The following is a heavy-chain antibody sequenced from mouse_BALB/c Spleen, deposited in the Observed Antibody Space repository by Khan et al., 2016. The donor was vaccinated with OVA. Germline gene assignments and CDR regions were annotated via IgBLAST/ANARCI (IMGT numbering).Heavy chain of an antibody. CDR2: ISSGSTYT. Sequence: SCAASGFSFSSYTMSWVRQTPEKRLEWVATISSGSTYTYYPDSVKGRFTISRDNAKNTLYLQMSNLKSEDTAMYYCTSDGNDENEYFDVWGAGTTVTVSS. CDR3: TSDGNDENEYFDV. CDR1: GFSFSSYT. D-gene: IGHD2-2*01. J-gene: IGHJ1*01. V-gene: IGHV5-6-4*01.